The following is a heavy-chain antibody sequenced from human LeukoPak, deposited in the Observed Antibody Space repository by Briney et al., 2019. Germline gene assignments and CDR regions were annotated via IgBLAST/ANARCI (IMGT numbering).Heavy chain of an antibody. CDR2: IYSGGST. D-gene: IGHD3-16*02. CDR1: VVTVSSIY. Sequence: GGSLRLSCAVSVVTVSSIYMSWVRQAPGHELEWVSGIYSGGSTYYADSVKGRFTISRDNAKNTLHLQMDSLTVEDTGVNYCAVSNWMDPWGQGTLVTVSS. V-gene: IGHV3-53*01. CDR3: AVSNWMDP. J-gene: IGHJ5*02.